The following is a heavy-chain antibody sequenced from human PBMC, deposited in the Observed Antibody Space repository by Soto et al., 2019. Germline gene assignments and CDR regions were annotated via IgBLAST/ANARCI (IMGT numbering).Heavy chain of an antibody. Sequence: EVQLLESGGGLVQPGGSLRLSCAASGFTFSSYAMSWVRQAPGKGLEWVSAISGSGGSTYYADSVKGRFTISRDDSENTLYLQMNSLRAEDTAVYYCAKDGFGGVIAPFDYWGQGTLVTVSS. CDR3: AKDGFGGVIAPFDY. CDR2: ISGSGGST. J-gene: IGHJ4*02. V-gene: IGHV3-23*01. D-gene: IGHD3-16*02. CDR1: GFTFSSYA.